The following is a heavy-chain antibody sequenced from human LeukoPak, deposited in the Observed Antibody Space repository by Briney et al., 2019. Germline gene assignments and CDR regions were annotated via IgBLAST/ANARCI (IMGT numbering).Heavy chain of an antibody. D-gene: IGHD6-13*01. CDR3: ARSGQLDYYYYYYMDV. J-gene: IGHJ6*03. V-gene: IGHV3-23*01. Sequence: GGSLRLSCAASGFTFSSYAMSWVRQAPGKGLEWVSVISGSGGSTYYADSVKGRFTISRDNSKNTLYLQMNSLRAEDTALYYCARSGQLDYYYYYYMDVWGKGTTVTVSS. CDR2: ISGSGGST. CDR1: GFTFSSYA.